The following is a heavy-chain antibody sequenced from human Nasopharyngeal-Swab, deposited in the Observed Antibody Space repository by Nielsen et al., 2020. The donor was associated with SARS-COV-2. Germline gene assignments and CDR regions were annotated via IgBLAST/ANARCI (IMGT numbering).Heavy chain of an antibody. CDR3: ARDWILRGWSTYYYYGMDV. J-gene: IGHJ6*02. D-gene: IGHD3-3*01. V-gene: IGHV4-31*02. CDR2: IYYSGST. Sequence: WIHQPPGKGLEWIGYIYYSGSTYYNPSLKSRVTISVDTSKNQFSLKLSSVTAADTAVYYCARDWILRGWSTYYYYGMDVWGQGTTVTVSS.